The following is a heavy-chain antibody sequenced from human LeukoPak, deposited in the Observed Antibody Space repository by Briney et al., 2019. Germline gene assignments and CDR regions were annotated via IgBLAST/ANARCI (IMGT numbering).Heavy chain of an antibody. CDR2: ISSSGDT. Sequence: SQTLSLTCTVSGVSISRGGQYWTWIRQLPGGGLEWFGHISSSGDTYYNPSLKSRLTFSMDTSKDQLSMQLSSVTAADTAVYFCARGRGWSFNNYMDLWGKGATVIVSS. V-gene: IGHV4-31*03. CDR3: ARGRGWSFNNYMDL. D-gene: IGHD6-19*01. J-gene: IGHJ6*03. CDR1: GVSISRGGQY.